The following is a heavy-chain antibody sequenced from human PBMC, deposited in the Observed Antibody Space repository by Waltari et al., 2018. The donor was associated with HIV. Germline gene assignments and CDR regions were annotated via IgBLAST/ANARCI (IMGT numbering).Heavy chain of an antibody. D-gene: IGHD2-8*01. V-gene: IGHV3-48*02. Sequence: EVQLVESGGGLVQPGGSLRLSCVASGCTFSYYARNWVRQAPGKGLEWVSYISSNSSTIYHADSVKGRFTISRDNAKNSLYLQMNSLRDEDTAVYYCVRVGTSFDYWGQGTLVTVSS. CDR1: GCTFSYYA. J-gene: IGHJ4*02. CDR3: VRVGTSFDY. CDR2: ISSNSSTI.